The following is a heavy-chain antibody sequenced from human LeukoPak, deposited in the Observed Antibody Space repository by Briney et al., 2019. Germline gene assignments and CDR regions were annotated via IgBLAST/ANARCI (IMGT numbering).Heavy chain of an antibody. Sequence: GGSLRLSCAASGFTVSSNYMSWVRQAPGKGLEWVSVIYSGGSTYYADSVKGRFTISRDNSKNTLYLQMNSLRAEDTAVYYCARGRTYYYDSSGYYSLYYFDYWGQGTLVTVSS. CDR3: ARGRTYYYDSSGYYSLYYFDY. CDR2: IYSGGST. J-gene: IGHJ4*02. D-gene: IGHD3-22*01. V-gene: IGHV3-53*01. CDR1: GFTVSSNY.